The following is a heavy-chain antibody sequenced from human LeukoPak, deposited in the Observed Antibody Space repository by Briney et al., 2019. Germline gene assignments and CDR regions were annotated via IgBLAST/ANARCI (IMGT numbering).Heavy chain of an antibody. D-gene: IGHD6-19*01. Sequence: ASVKVSCKASGYTFTSYYMHWVRQAPGQGLEWMGWINPNSGGTNYAQKFQGRVTMTRDTSISTAYMELSRLRSDDTAVYYCARGGVSVPGIAVAGTRLYYFDYWGQGTLVTVSS. V-gene: IGHV1-2*02. J-gene: IGHJ4*02. CDR3: ARGGVSVPGIAVAGTRLYYFDY. CDR2: INPNSGGT. CDR1: GYTFTSYY.